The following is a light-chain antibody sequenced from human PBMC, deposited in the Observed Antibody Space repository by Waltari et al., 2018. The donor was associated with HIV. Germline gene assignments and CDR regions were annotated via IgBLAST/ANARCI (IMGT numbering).Light chain of an antibody. J-gene: IGLJ2*01. CDR1: SSDAGGYNY. CDR3: SSYTSSSTPHVV. Sequence: QSALTQPASVSGSPGQSITISCTGTSSDAGGYNYVSWYQQPPGKAPKLMYEVSNRPSGVSNRFSGSKSGNTASLTISGLQAEDEADYYCSSYTSSSTPHVVFGGGTKLTVL. V-gene: IGLV2-14*01. CDR2: EVS.